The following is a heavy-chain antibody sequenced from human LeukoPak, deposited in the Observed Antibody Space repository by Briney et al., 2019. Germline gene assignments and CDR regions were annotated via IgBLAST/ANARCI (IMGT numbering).Heavy chain of an antibody. Sequence: PSETLSLTCAVYGGSFSGHYWTWIRQAPGKGLEWIGESTHTGSTNYNPSLKSRVTISVDTSKNQFSLKRTSVSAADTAVYHCARGRTGAAALDFWGPGTLVTVSS. J-gene: IGHJ4*02. CDR3: ARGRTGAAALDF. D-gene: IGHD2-2*01. CDR1: GGSFSGHY. CDR2: STHTGST. V-gene: IGHV4-34*01.